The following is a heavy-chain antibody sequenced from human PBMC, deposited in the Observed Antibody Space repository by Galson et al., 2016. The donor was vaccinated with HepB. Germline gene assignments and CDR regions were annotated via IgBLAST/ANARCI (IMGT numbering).Heavy chain of an antibody. V-gene: IGHV3-48*02. CDR2: ISRSGGSL. J-gene: IGHJ3*02. Sequence: SLRLSCAASGFVFSSYSMNWVRQAPGKGLEWVSYISRSGGSLYYADSVKGRFTISRDNTKNSLYLQVNSLRDEDTAVYYCARDHTFSGRPFDIWGLGTVVTVSS. CDR3: ARDHTFSGRPFDI. D-gene: IGHD3-10*01. CDR1: GFVFSSYS.